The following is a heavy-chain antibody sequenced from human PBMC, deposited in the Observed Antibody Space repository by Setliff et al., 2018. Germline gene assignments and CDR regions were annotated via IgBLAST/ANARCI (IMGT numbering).Heavy chain of an antibody. J-gene: IGHJ4*02. V-gene: IGHV4-39*07. CDR2: TYYSGNT. D-gene: IGHD3-22*01. CDR3: ARAPRYFDPTGSYFDF. CDR1: GASVSGNSYY. Sequence: ETLSLTCTVSGASVSGNSYYWGWIRQPPGKGLEWIASTYYSGNTYYNPSLKSRVTISVDTSKNQFSLKLTSVTAADTAVYYCARAPRYFDPTGSYFDFWGQGTRVTVSS.